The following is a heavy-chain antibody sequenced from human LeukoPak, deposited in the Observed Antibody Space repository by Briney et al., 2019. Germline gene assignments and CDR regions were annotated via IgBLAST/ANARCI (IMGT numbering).Heavy chain of an antibody. Sequence: SETLSLTCTVSGGSISSSNYYWGWIRQPPGKGLEWGGSIYYSGSTYYNPSLKSRVTISVDTSKNQFSLKLSSVTAADTAVYYCARSYYDILTGSRDDAFDIWGQGTMVTVSS. CDR2: IYYSGST. D-gene: IGHD3-9*01. CDR1: GGSISSSNYY. CDR3: ARSYYDILTGSRDDAFDI. J-gene: IGHJ3*02. V-gene: IGHV4-39*07.